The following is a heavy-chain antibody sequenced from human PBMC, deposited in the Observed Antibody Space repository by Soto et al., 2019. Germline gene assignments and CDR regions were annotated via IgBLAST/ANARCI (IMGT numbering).Heavy chain of an antibody. Sequence: ASVKVSCKASGYTFTSYYMRWVRQAPGQGLEWMGIINPSCGSTSYAQKFQGRVTMTRDTSTSTVYMELSSLRSEDTAVYYCARDRGGAADGHQWAFDIWGQGTMVTVSS. CDR3: ARDRGGAADGHQWAFDI. J-gene: IGHJ3*02. CDR2: INPSCGST. CDR1: GYTFTSYY. D-gene: IGHD6-13*01. V-gene: IGHV1-46*01.